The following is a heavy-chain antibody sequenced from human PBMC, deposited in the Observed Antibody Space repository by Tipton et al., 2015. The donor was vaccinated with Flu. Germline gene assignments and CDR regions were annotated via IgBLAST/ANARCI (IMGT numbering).Heavy chain of an antibody. Sequence: TLSLTCTVSGGSISSSSYYWGWIRQPPGKGLEWIGSIYYSGSTYYNPSLKSRVTISVDTSKNQFSLKLSSVTAADTAVYYCARRAYIAEFDYWGQGTLVTVSS. V-gene: IGHV4-39*01. J-gene: IGHJ4*02. CDR2: IYYSGST. CDR3: ARRAYIAEFDY. D-gene: IGHD6-13*01. CDR1: GGSISSSSYY.